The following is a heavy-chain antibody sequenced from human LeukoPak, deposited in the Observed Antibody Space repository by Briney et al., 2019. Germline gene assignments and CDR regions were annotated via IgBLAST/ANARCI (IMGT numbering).Heavy chain of an antibody. V-gene: IGHV3-66*01. J-gene: IGHJ6*02. D-gene: IGHD1-1*01. Sequence: GGSLRLSCAASGFTVCSNYMNWVRQAPGKGLEWVSVIYAGVSTYYADSVKGRFTISRDNSKNKLYLQMNSLRAEDTAVYYCARGQLDAYYYYYGLDVWGQGTTVAVSS. CDR3: ARGQLDAYYYYYGLDV. CDR1: GFTVCSNY. CDR2: IYAGVST.